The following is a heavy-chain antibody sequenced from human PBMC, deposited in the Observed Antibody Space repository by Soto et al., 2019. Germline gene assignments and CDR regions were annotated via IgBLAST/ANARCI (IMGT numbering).Heavy chain of an antibody. V-gene: IGHV1-18*01. CDR2: INAYNGNT. CDR3: ARVLPPFDP. J-gene: IGHJ5*02. Sequence: QVQLVQSGAEVKKPGASVKVSCKASGYTFTSYGISWVRQAPGQGLEWMGWINAYNGNTNFAQKLQVRVTMTTDTSTSTAYMERRSMRCDDTTVYDCARVLPPFDPWGQGTLVTVPS. CDR1: GYTFTSYG.